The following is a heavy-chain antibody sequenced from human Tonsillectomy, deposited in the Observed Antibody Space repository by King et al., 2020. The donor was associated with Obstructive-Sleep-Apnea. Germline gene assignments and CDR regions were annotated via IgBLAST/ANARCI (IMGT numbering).Heavy chain of an antibody. CDR1: GGTFSSYG. D-gene: IGHD3-10*01. CDR3: AGDLVEGSEIYSYYPMDV. Sequence: VQLVESGAEVKKPGSSVKVSCTASGGTFSSYGISWGRQAPGQGLVWMVGIIPMFGTPQYAQRFQGRVTITADESTLTAYMELSSLRSEDTAVYFCAGDLVEGSEIYSYYPMDVWGQGTTVTVSS. J-gene: IGHJ6*02. V-gene: IGHV1-69*01. CDR2: IIPMFGTP.